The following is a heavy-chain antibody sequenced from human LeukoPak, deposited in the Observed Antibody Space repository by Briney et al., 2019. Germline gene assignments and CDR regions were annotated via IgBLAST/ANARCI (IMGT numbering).Heavy chain of an antibody. J-gene: IGHJ4*02. Sequence: SVKVSCTASGGTFSSYAISWVRQAPGQGLEWMGGIIPIFGTANYAQKFQGRVTITADESTSTAYMELSSLRSEDTAVYYCARLYSSGSKEDYWGQGTLVTVSS. CDR2: IIPIFGTA. V-gene: IGHV1-69*13. D-gene: IGHD6-19*01. CDR3: ARLYSSGSKEDY. CDR1: GGTFSSYA.